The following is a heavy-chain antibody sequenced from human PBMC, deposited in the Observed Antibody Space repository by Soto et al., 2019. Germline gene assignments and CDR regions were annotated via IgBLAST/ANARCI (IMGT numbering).Heavy chain of an antibody. CDR1: GFTFSSYS. J-gene: IGHJ4*02. D-gene: IGHD4-17*01. CDR3: ARDYYGDYAIDY. V-gene: IGHV3-48*01. Sequence: VESGGGLVQPGGSLRLSCTASGFTFSSYSMNWVRQAPGKGLEWVSYISGSSRSIFYVDSVKGRFTISRDNAKNSLYLQMISLRAEDTAVYYCARDYYGDYAIDYWGQGTLVTVSS. CDR2: ISGSSRSI.